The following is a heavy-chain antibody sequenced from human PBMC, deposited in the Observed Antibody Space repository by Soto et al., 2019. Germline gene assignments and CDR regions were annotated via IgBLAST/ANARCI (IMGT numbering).Heavy chain of an antibody. J-gene: IGHJ4*02. CDR1: GGTFSSYA. CDR2: IIPIFGTA. V-gene: IGHV1-69*12. CDR3: ARFGYDFPSRPY. Sequence: QVQLVQSGAEVKKPGSSVKVSCKASGGTFSSYAISWVRQAPGQGLEWMGGIIPIFGTANYAQKFQGRVTITADESTSLAYMELSSLSSADTAVYSCARFGYDFPSRPYCGQGTLVTVSS. D-gene: IGHD3-3*01.